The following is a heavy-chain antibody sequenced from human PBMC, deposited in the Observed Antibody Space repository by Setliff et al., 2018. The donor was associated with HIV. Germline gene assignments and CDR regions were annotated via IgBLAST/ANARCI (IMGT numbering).Heavy chain of an antibody. CDR1: GYTFTSYG. Sequence: SVKVSCKASGYTFTSYGISWVRQAPGQGLEWMGGIIPIFGTANYAQKFQERVTITRDMSTSTAYMELSSLRSEDTAVYYCAADRSWEEGCIGDNCYRGYTWFDPWGQGTMVTVSS. CDR3: AADRSWEEGCIGDNCYRGYTWFDP. CDR2: IIPIFGTA. D-gene: IGHD2-15*01. V-gene: IGHV1-69*05. J-gene: IGHJ5*02.